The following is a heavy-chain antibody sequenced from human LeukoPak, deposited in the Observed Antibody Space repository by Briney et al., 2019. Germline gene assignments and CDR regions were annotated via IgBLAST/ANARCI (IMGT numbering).Heavy chain of an antibody. J-gene: IGHJ6*02. CDR1: GFTFSSYG. CDR2: ISYDGSNK. CDR3: AKDLTGGYYYYYGMDV. Sequence: GGSLRLSCAASGFTFSSYGMHWVRQAPGKGLEWVAVISYDGSNKYYADSVKGRFTISRDNSKNTLYLQMNSLRTEDTALYYCAKDLTGGYYYYYGMDVWGQGTTVTVSS. V-gene: IGHV3-30*18. D-gene: IGHD1-20*01.